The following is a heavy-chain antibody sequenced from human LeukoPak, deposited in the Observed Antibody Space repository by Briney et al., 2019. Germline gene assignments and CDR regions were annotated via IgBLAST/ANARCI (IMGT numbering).Heavy chain of an antibody. CDR2: INSDGSST. CDR3: ARGRFSGSYYSGPGY. D-gene: IGHD1-26*01. V-gene: IGHV3-74*01. Sequence: GGSLRLSCAASGFTFSSYWMHWVRQAPGKGLVWVSRINSDGSSTSYADSVKGRFTISRDNAKNTLYLQVNSLRAEDTAVYYCARGRFSGSYYSGPGYWGQGTLVTVSS. J-gene: IGHJ4*02. CDR1: GFTFSSYW.